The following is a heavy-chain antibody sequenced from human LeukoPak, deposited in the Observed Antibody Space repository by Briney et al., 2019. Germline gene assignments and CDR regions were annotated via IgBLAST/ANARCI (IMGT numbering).Heavy chain of an antibody. CDR1: GGSFGGYY. J-gene: IGHJ4*02. V-gene: IGHV4-34*01. Sequence: PSETLSLTCAVYGGSFGGYYWSWIRQPPGKGLEWIGEINHSGSTDYNASLKSRITISVDTSKNQFSLRLTSVTAADTAVYYCARQLQWLASPDYWGQGTLVTVSS. CDR3: ARQLQWLASPDY. CDR2: INHSGST. D-gene: IGHD6-19*01.